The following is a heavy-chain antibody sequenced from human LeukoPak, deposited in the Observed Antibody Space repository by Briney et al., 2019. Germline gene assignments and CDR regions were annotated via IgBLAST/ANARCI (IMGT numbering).Heavy chain of an antibody. J-gene: IGHJ5*02. Sequence: GGSLRLSCAASGFIFSSYAMSWVRQAPGKGLEWVANIKGDGSEKYYVDSVKGRFTISRDNDKNYLYLQMNSLRDEDTAVYYCVRQAGVSWGQGTLVTVSS. V-gene: IGHV3-7*01. D-gene: IGHD6-19*01. CDR3: VRQAGVS. CDR1: GFIFSSYA. CDR2: IKGDGSEK.